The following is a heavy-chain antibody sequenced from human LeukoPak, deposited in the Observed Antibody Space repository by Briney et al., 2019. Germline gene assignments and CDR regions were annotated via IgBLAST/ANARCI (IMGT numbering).Heavy chain of an antibody. J-gene: IGHJ4*02. V-gene: IGHV3-23*01. CDR3: AKFSFVDY. Sequence: PGGSLRLSCAASGFTFSSYAMSWVRQAPGKGLECISGFSGSGGSTYYADSVKGRFTISRDNSKNTLYLQMNSLRAEDTAVYYCAKFSFVDYWGQGTLVTVSS. CDR1: GFTFSSYA. CDR2: FSGSGGST.